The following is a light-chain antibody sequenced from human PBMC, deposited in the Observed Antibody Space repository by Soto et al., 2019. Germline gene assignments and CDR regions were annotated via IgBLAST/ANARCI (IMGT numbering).Light chain of an antibody. Sequence: DSQMTQSPATLSASVGDRVTSTCRASQSISSWLAWYQQKPGKAPKLLIYDASSLESGVPSRFSGSGSGTEFTLTISSLQPDDFATYYCQQYNSYWGTFGQGTRLEIK. CDR3: QQYNSYWGT. CDR1: QSISSW. CDR2: DAS. J-gene: IGKJ5*01. V-gene: IGKV1-5*01.